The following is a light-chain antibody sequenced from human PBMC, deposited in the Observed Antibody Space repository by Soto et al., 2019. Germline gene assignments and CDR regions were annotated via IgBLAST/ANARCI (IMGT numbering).Light chain of an antibody. CDR1: QSVSSY. Sequence: EIVLTQSPATLSLSPGERATLSCRASQSVSSYLAWYQQKPGQAPRLLIYDASNRATGIPARFSGSGSGTDFTLTISSLAPEDFAVYYCQQRSFGQGTRLEIK. J-gene: IGKJ5*01. CDR2: DAS. V-gene: IGKV3-11*01. CDR3: QQRS.